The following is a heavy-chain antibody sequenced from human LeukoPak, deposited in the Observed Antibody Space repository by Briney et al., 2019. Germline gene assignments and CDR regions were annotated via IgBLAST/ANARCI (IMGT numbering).Heavy chain of an antibody. CDR1: GASVSGSNYY. CDR2: IYSSGST. D-gene: IGHD1-26*01. V-gene: IGHV4-39*01. CDR3: AKSGGYGLIDY. Sequence: PSETLSLTCAVSGASVSGSNYYCGWLRQPPGKGLEWIGNIYSSGSTYSHASLQSRVTISIDTSKNQFSLRLNSVTAADTAMYFCAKSGGYGLIDYWGQGTRVIVSS. J-gene: IGHJ4*02.